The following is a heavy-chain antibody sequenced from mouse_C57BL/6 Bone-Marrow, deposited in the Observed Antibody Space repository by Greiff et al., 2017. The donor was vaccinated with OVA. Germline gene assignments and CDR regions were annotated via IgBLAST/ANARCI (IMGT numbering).Heavy chain of an antibody. J-gene: IGHJ4*01. V-gene: IGHV1-69*01. CDR2: IDPSDSYT. CDR1: GYTFTSYW. Sequence: VHLVESGAELVMPGASVKLSCKASGYTFTSYWMHWVKQRPGQGLEWIGEIDPSDSYTNYNQKFKGKSTLTVDKSSSTAYMQLSSLTSEDSAVYYCARDYYAMDYWGQGTSVTVSS. CDR3: ARDYYAMDY.